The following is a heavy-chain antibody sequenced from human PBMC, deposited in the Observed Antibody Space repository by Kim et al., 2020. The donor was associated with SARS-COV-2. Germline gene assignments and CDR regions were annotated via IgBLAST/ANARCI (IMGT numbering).Heavy chain of an antibody. CDR1: GGSFSGYY. V-gene: IGHV4-34*01. D-gene: IGHD6-13*01. CDR3: ARTVLWIAAAGMDY. J-gene: IGHJ4*02. CDR2: INHSGST. Sequence: SETLSLTCAVYGGSFSGYYWSWIRQPPGKGLEWIGEINHSGSTNYNPSLKSRVTISVDTSKNQFSLKLSSVTAADTAVYYCARTVLWIAAAGMDYWGQGTLVTVSS.